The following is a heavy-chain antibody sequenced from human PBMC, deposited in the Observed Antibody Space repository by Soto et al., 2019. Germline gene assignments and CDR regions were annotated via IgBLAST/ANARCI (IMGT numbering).Heavy chain of an antibody. V-gene: IGHV3-30*18. D-gene: IGHD7-27*01. CDR1: GFTFSSYG. CDR3: AKVLTGDLDY. CDR2: ISYDENNK. Sequence: PGGSLRLSCAASGFTFSSYGKNWVRQAPGKGLEWVAVISYDENNKYYADSVKGRFTISRDNSKNTLYLQMNSLRAEDTAVYYCAKVLTGDLDYWGQGTLVTVSS. J-gene: IGHJ4*02.